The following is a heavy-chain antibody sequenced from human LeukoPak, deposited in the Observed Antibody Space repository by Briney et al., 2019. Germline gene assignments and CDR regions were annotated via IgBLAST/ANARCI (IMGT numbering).Heavy chain of an antibody. V-gene: IGHV1-46*01. CDR2: INPSGGST. J-gene: IGHJ4*02. CDR1: GYTFTSYY. CDR3: ARDKRGATNS. D-gene: IGHD1-14*01. Sequence: GASVKVSCKASGYTFTSYYMHWVRQAPGQGLEWMGIINPSGGSTSYAQKFQGRVTISVDTSKNQFSLKLSSVTAADTAVYYCARDKRGATNSWGQGTLVTVSS.